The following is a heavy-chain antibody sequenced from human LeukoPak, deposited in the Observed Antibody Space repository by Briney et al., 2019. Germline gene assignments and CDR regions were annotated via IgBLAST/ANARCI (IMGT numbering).Heavy chain of an antibody. D-gene: IGHD5-24*01. Sequence: GGSLRLSCAASGFTFSSYWMRWVRQATGKGGEWVANIKQDGGEIYYVYSVKGRFTISRHNAHNSLYLQINSLRPEDTAVYYCAGRGDGNLYYFDHWGQGTLVTASS. V-gene: IGHV3-7*04. J-gene: IGHJ4*02. CDR3: AGRGDGNLYYFDH. CDR1: GFTFSSYW. CDR2: IKQDGGEI.